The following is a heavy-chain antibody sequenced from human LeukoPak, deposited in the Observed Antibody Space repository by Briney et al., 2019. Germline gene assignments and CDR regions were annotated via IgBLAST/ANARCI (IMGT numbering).Heavy chain of an antibody. Sequence: GGSLRLSCAASGFTFSSYAMHWVRQAPGKGLEWVAVISYDGSNKYYADSVKGRFTISRDNAKNSLYLQMNSLRAEDTAVYYCASFVQLWLLWGQGTLVTVSS. CDR2: ISYDGSNK. CDR1: GFTFSSYA. D-gene: IGHD5-18*01. J-gene: IGHJ4*02. CDR3: ASFVQLWLL. V-gene: IGHV3-30-3*01.